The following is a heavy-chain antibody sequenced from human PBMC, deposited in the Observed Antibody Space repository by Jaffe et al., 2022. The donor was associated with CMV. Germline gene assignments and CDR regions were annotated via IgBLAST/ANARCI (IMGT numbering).Heavy chain of an antibody. J-gene: IGHJ4*02. CDR2: IDPSDSYT. CDR1: GYSFTSYW. D-gene: IGHD6-13*01. Sequence: EVQLVQSGAEVKKPGESLRISCKGSGYSFTSYWISWVRQMPGKGLEWMGRIDPSDSYTNYSPSFQGHVTISADKSISTAYLQWSSLKASDTAMYYCARHISRDSSSWYLGDWGQGTLVTVSS. CDR3: ARHISRDSSSWYLGD. V-gene: IGHV5-10-1*03.